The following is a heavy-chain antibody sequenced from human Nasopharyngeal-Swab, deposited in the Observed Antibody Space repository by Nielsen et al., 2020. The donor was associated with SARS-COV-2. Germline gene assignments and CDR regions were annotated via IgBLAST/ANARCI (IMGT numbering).Heavy chain of an antibody. D-gene: IGHD3-16*01. CDR1: GLTVSSTY. Sequence: GESLKISCAVSGLTVSSTYMSWFRQAPGKGLEWVANVKQDGSEKNYVDSVKGRFTISRDNAKKSLYLQMNSLRAEDTAVYYCARDLGGYMDVWGKGTTVTVSS. J-gene: IGHJ6*03. CDR3: ARDLGGYMDV. V-gene: IGHV3-7*01. CDR2: VKQDGSEK.